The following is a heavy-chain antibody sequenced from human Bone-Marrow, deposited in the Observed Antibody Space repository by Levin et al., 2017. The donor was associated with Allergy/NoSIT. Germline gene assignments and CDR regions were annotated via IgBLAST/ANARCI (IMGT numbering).Heavy chain of an antibody. V-gene: IGHV3-48*03. Sequence: LTCAASGFTFNSYEMNWVRQAPGKGLQWLSYISSGGSTTNYADSVKGRFSISRDNAKNSMSLQMNSLRVEDTAMYYCARQKSGSYYPYFDFWGQGALVTVSS. CDR2: ISSGGSTT. D-gene: IGHD1-26*01. CDR1: GFTFNSYE. J-gene: IGHJ4*02. CDR3: ARQKSGSYYPYFDF.